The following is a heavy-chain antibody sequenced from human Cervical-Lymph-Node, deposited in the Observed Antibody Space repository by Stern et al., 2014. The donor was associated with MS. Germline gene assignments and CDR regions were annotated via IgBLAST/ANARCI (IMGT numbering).Heavy chain of an antibody. V-gene: IGHV2-70*04. CDR1: GFSVSTSGVR. J-gene: IGHJ4*02. D-gene: IGHD2-15*01. CDR2: IGWDDDR. CDR3: ARHRPDCRDGSCYLTLFDY. Sequence: QDTLKESGPALVKPAQTLTLTCTLSGFSVSTSGVRVSWIRQPPGKALEWLARIGWDDDRFYRASLKTRLTVSKDISKNQVVLTMTNVDPVDTATYYCARHRPDCRDGSCYLTLFDYWGQGTLVTVSS.